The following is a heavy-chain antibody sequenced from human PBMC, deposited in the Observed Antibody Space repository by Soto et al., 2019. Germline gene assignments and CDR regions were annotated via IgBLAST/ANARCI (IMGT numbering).Heavy chain of an antibody. CDR2: IYSAGNT. V-gene: IGHV3-53*01. Sequence: EVQLVESGGGLIQPGGSLRLSCTASGFTVSSNYMSWVRQAPGKGLEWVSVIYSAGNTYYADSVKGRFTISRDNSKNTLYLQMNSLRAEDTAVYYCARGYCSGGSCYLVYFDYWGQGTLVTVSS. J-gene: IGHJ4*02. D-gene: IGHD2-15*01. CDR1: GFTVSSNY. CDR3: ARGYCSGGSCYLVYFDY.